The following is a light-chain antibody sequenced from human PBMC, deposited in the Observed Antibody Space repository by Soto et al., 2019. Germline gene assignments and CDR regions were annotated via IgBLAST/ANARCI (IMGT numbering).Light chain of an antibody. V-gene: IGKV1-39*01. J-gene: IGKJ3*01. CDR2: AAS. CDR3: QQSYSTPLFT. Sequence: DIQMTQSPSSLSASVGDRVTITCRASQSISSYLNWYQQKPGKAPKLLIYAASSLQSGVPSRFSGSGSGTDFILTICSLQPEDFATYYCQQSYSTPLFTFGPGTKVDIK. CDR1: QSISSY.